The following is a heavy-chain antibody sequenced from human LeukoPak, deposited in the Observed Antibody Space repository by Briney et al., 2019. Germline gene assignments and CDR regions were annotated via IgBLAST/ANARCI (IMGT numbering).Heavy chain of an antibody. J-gene: IGHJ4*02. CDR2: IWYDGSNE. D-gene: IGHD1-26*01. CDR1: GFTFSSYG. V-gene: IGHV3-33*08. CDR3: AAVGATSGFDY. Sequence: GGSLRLSCAASGFTFSSYGMHWVRQAPGKGLEWVAVIWYDGSNEYYADSVKGRFTISRDNSKNTLYLQMNSLRAEDTAVYYCAAVGATSGFDYWGQGTLVTVSS.